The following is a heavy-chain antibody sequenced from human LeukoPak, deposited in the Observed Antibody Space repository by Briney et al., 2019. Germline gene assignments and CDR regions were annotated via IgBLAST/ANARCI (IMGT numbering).Heavy chain of an antibody. Sequence: QPGGSLRLSCAASGFTFGSYAMTWVRQAPGKGLEWVSAISDSGGSTYYADSVKGRFTISRDNSKNTLYLQMNSLRAEDTAAYYCAKGFTPDYWGQGTLVTVSS. J-gene: IGHJ4*02. CDR2: ISDSGGST. D-gene: IGHD2-15*01. V-gene: IGHV3-23*01. CDR1: GFTFGSYA. CDR3: AKGFTPDY.